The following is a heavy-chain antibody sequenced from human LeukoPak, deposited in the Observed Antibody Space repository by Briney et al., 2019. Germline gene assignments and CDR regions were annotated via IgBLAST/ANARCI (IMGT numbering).Heavy chain of an antibody. CDR2: IYYSGST. J-gene: IGHJ5*02. D-gene: IGHD3-3*01. Sequence: SETLSLTCTVSGGSISSYYWSWIRQPPGKGLEWIGYIYYSGSTNNNPSLKSRVTISVDTSKNQFSLKLSSVTAADTAVYYCARVKGQSPSKYYDFWSGYSNWFDPWGQGTLVTVSS. V-gene: IGHV4-59*01. CDR1: GGSISSYY. CDR3: ARVKGQSPSKYYDFWSGYSNWFDP.